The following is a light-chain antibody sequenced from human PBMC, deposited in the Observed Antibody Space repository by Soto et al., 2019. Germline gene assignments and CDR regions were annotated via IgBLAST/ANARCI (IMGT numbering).Light chain of an antibody. CDR2: SND. CDR1: SSNIGSNI. Sequence: QSVLTQPPSASGTPGLRVTISCSGSSSNIGSNIVNWYQQLPGTAPKLLIYSNDQRPSGVPDRFSGSKSGTSASLAISGLQSEDEADYYCCSYAGSSTYVFGTGTKLTVL. J-gene: IGLJ1*01. V-gene: IGLV1-44*01. CDR3: CSYAGSSTYV.